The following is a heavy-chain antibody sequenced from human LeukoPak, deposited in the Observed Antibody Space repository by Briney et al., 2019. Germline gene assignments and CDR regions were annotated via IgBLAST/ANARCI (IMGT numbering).Heavy chain of an antibody. Sequence: GGSLRLSCAASGFTFSSYGMSWVRQAPGKGLEWVSAISGSDVSTYYADSMKGRFTISRDKSKNTLYLQMNSLRAEDTAVYYCAKYSHDSSGSYDYWGQGTLVTVSS. CDR3: AKYSHDSSGSYDY. D-gene: IGHD3-22*01. J-gene: IGHJ4*02. CDR2: ISGSDVST. V-gene: IGHV3-23*01. CDR1: GFTFSSYG.